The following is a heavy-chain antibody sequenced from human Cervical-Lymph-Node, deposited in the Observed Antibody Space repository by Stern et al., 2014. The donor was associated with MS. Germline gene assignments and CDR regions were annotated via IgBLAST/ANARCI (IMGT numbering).Heavy chain of an antibody. V-gene: IGHV2-70*13. CDR2: INWEDDK. CDR3: AHSGMYSGSISTFDY. J-gene: IGHJ4*02. D-gene: IGHD3-10*01. Sequence: QVTLRESGPALVKPTQTLTLTCTFSGFSLSSSGMSVSWIRQPPGKALEWLALINWEDDKYYRRSLKTRLTISKDTSKNQVVLTLTNMDPVDTATYYCAHSGMYSGSISTFDYWGQGTLVTVSS. CDR1: GFSLSSSGMS.